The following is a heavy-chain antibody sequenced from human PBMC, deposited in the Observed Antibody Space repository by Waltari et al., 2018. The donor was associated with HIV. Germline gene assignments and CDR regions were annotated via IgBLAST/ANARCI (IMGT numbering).Heavy chain of an antibody. D-gene: IGHD1-26*01. CDR3: ARVRRPSGSYYLSY. V-gene: IGHV1-8*01. J-gene: IGHJ4*02. Sequence: QVQRLQSGAEVKKPRASATVSCKASGYAFTSYNIYWVRQAPGQGLEWMGWMNPNTGDTAYAQKFQGRVTMTRNTSMSTAYMELSSLRSEDTAVYYCARVRRPSGSYYLSYWGQGTLVTVSS. CDR1: GYAFTSYN. CDR2: MNPNTGDT.